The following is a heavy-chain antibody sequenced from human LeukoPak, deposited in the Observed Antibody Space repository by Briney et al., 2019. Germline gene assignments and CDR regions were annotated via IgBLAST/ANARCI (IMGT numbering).Heavy chain of an antibody. CDR2: TIPIFGTV. CDR1: GDTFNNYA. CDR3: ARGGRPLGYFYMDV. V-gene: IGHV1-69*05. Sequence: SVKVSCKASGDTFNNYAFNWVRQAPRQGPEWMGGTIPIFGTVKAAQKFQGRVTITTDESTSTSYMELSSLTSEDTAVYFCARGGRPLGYFYMDVWGKGTTVIVSS. J-gene: IGHJ6*03.